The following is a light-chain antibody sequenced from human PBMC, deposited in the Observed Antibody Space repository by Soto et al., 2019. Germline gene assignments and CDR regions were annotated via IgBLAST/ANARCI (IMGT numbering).Light chain of an antibody. CDR3: QQYGSSPRYT. V-gene: IGKV3-20*01. J-gene: IGKJ2*01. CDR2: GAS. Sequence: EIVLTQSPATLSLSPGERATLSCRASQSVSSNYLAWYQQKLGQAPRLLIYGASSRATGIPDRFSGSGSGTDFTLTISRLEPEDFAVYYCQQYGSSPRYTFGQGTKLEIK. CDR1: QSVSSNY.